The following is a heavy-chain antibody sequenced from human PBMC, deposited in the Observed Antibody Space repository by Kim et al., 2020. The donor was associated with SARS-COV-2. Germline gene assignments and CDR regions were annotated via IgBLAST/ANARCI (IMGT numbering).Heavy chain of an antibody. J-gene: IGHJ3*02. CDR3: ARDTHPLYYDRMGGAFDI. CDR1: GYTFTSYA. V-gene: IGHV1-3*01. CDR2: INAGNGNT. D-gene: IGHD3-22*01. Sequence: ASVKVSCKASGYTFTSYAMHWVRQAPGQRLEWMGWINAGNGNTKYSQKFQGRVTITRDTSASTAYMELSSLRSEDTAVYYCARDTHPLYYDRMGGAFDIWGQGTMVTVSS.